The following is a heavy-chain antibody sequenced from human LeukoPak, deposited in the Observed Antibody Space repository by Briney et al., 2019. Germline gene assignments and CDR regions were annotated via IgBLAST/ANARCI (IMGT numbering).Heavy chain of an antibody. V-gene: IGHV3-7*01. J-gene: IGHJ6*03. CDR3: ASMDSSGWPYYYMDV. CDR2: IKPDGSER. D-gene: IGHD6-19*01. CDR1: GFTFSSYA. Sequence: GGSLRLSCAASGFTFSSYAMHWVRQAPGKGLEWVAHIKPDGSERYYVDSVKGRFTISRDNAKDSLYLQMNSLGAEDTAVYFCASMDSSGWPYYYMDVWGKGTTVTVSS.